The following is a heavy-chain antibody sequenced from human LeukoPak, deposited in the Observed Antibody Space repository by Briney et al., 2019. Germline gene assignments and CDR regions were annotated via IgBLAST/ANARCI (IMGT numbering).Heavy chain of an antibody. D-gene: IGHD5-12*01. Sequence: PGGSLRLSCAASGFTFSSYGVHWVRQAPGKGLEWVSGVTPSGDPTYYADSVKGRFIISRDNSKNTLYLQMNSLRVEDTAVYYCAKNLIVATINYFDYWGQGILVTVSS. J-gene: IGHJ4*02. CDR1: GFTFSSYG. V-gene: IGHV3-23*01. CDR2: VTPSGDPT. CDR3: AKNLIVATINYFDY.